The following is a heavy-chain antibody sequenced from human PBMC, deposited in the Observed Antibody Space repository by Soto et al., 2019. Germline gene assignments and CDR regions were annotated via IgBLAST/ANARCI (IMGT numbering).Heavy chain of an antibody. J-gene: IGHJ4*02. CDR1: GFIVSNKH. Sequence: EVQLVETGGGLMQPGGSLRLSCAASGFIVSNKHMGWVRQAPGKGLESVSILYNDDRTYYADSVKGRFTISRDNSKNTVSLQMNGLRDEDTAMYYCVGAAPGDWGQGTPVTVSS. CDR2: LYNDDRT. V-gene: IGHV3-53*05. CDR3: VGAAPGD. D-gene: IGHD3-16*01.